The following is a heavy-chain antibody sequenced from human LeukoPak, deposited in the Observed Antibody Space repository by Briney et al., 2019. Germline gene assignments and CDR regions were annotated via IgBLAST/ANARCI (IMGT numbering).Heavy chain of an antibody. J-gene: IGHJ5*02. V-gene: IGHV3-21*01. Sequence: GGSLRLSCAASGFTFSTYTMNWVRQAPGKGLEWVSSISSSSEYIYYADSVKGRFTISRDDVKNSLFLQMNSLRAEDTAVYYCAREPPKSQTYFDRWGQGTLVTVSS. CDR1: GFTFSTYT. CDR3: AREPPKSQTYFDR. CDR2: ISSSSEYI.